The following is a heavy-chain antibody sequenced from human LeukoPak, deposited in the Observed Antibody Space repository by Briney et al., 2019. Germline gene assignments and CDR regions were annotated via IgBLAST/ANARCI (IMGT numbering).Heavy chain of an antibody. V-gene: IGHV1-18*01. CDR1: GYTFTKYG. CDR3: AISYNYDSSPYFDEAFDI. J-gene: IGHJ3*02. D-gene: IGHD3-22*01. Sequence: ASVKVSCKASGYTFTKYGISWVRQAPGQGLEWVGGITAAHKDTSYAQKFQGRVTVTTDTSTNTASMEPRRLRSADTAVYYCAISYNYDSSPYFDEAFDIWGQGTEVTVSS. CDR2: ITAAHKDT.